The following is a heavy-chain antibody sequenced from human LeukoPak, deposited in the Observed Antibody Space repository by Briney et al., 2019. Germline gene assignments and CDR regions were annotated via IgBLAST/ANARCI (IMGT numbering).Heavy chain of an antibody. CDR1: GFTFSSYG. CDR3: ARDSAQGSGYNYFDY. D-gene: IGHD3-22*01. J-gene: IGHJ4*02. V-gene: IGHV3-30*02. Sequence: GGSLRLSCAASGFTFSSYGMHWVRQAPGKGLEWVAFIRYDGSNKYYADSVKGRFTISRDNSKNTLYLQMNSLRAEDTAVYYCARDSAQGSGYNYFDYWGQGTLVTVSS. CDR2: IRYDGSNK.